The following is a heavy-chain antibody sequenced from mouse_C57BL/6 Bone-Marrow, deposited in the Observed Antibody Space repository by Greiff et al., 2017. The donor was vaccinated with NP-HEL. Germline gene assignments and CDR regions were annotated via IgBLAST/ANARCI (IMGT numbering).Heavy chain of an antibody. J-gene: IGHJ2*01. Sequence: QVQLQQPGAELVKPGASVKLSCKASGYTFTSYCIRWVKQRPGQGLEWIGEIYPRSGNTYYNEKFKGKATLTADKSSSTAYMELRSLTSEDSAVYWGAREKRDFDYWGQGTTLTVSS. V-gene: IGHV1-81*01. CDR3: AREKRDFDY. CDR2: IYPRSGNT. CDR1: GYTFTSYC.